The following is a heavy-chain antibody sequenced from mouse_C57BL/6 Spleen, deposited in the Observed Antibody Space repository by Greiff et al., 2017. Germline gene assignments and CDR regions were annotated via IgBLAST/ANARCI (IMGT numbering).Heavy chain of an antibody. CDR1: GFTFSSYA. J-gene: IGHJ1*03. CDR3: TKGVYGNYWYFDV. D-gene: IGHD2-1*01. CDR2: ISSGGDYI. Sequence: EVNVVESGEGLVKPGGSLKLSCAASGFTFSSYAMSWVRQTPEKRLEWVAYISSGGDYIYYADTVKGRFTISRDNARNTLYLQMSSLKSEDTAMYYCTKGVYGNYWYFDVWGTGTTVTVSS. V-gene: IGHV5-9-1*02.